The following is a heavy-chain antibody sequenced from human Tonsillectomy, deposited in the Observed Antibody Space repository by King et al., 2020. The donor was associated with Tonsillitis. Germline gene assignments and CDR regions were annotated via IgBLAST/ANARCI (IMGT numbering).Heavy chain of an antibody. Sequence: QLVQSGGDLVQPGGSLRLSCATSGFTVSSNYMTWVRQAPGKGLEWVPIIYSGGSIYYADSVKGRFTISRDSSGNTLHLQMNSLRAEDTAVYYCARGRFGSPHYWGQGTLVTVSS. V-gene: IGHV3-66*01. J-gene: IGHJ4*02. CDR2: IYSGGSI. CDR1: GFTVSSNY. D-gene: IGHD2-15*01. CDR3: ARGRFGSPHY.